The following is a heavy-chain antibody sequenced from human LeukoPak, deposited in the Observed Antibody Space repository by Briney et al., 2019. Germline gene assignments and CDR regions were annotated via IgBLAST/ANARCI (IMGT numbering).Heavy chain of an antibody. V-gene: IGHV4-59*08. CDR1: GGSISCYY. CDR2: IHYSGGT. J-gene: IGHJ4*02. D-gene: IGHD6-19*01. Sequence: SETLSLTCTVSGGSISCYYWSWIRQPPGKGLEWIGYIHYSGGTNYNPSLKSRVTISVDTSKNQFSLKVRSVTAADTAVYYCARKQWQVSHYFDYWGQGTLVTASS. CDR3: ARKQWQVSHYFDY.